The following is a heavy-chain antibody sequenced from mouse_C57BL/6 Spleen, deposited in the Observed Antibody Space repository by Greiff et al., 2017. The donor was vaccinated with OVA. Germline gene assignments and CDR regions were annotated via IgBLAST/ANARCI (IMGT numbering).Heavy chain of an antibody. Sequence: VQLQQSGAELVRPGASVTLSCKASGYTFTDYEMHWVKQTPVHGLEWIGAIDPETGGTAYNQKFKGKAILTADKSSSTAYMELRSLTSEDSAVYYSTIGIYYGYDGFDYWGQGTTLTVSS. J-gene: IGHJ2*01. V-gene: IGHV1-15*01. CDR3: TIGIYYGYDGFDY. CDR2: IDPETGGT. D-gene: IGHD2-2*01. CDR1: GYTFTDYE.